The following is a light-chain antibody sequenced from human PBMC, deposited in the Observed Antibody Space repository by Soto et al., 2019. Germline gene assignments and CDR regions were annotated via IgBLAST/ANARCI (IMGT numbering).Light chain of an antibody. CDR2: EAS. CDR3: QQYGRSPLT. V-gene: IGKV3-20*01. J-gene: IGKJ4*01. CDR1: QSVSSSY. Sequence: EIVLTQSPGTLSLSPGERATLSCRASQSVSSSYLAWYQQKPGQAPRLLIYEASSRATGIPDRFSGSGSGTDFTLTISRVEPEDFAVYYCQQYGRSPLTFGGRTNLEIK.